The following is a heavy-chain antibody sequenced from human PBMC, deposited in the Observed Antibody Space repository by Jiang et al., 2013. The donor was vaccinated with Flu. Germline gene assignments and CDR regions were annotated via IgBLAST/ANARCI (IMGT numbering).Heavy chain of an antibody. J-gene: IGHJ3*02. CDR1: GFTFSGSA. D-gene: IGHD3-22*01. CDR3: TRPYDSSGYYYTDAFDI. CDR2: IRSKANSYAT. V-gene: IGHV3-73*01. Sequence: LVQPGGSLKLSCAASGFTFSGSAMHWVRQASGKGLEWVGRIRSKANSYATAYAASVKGRFTISRDDSKNTAYLQMNSLKTEDTAVYYCTRPYDSSGYYYTDAFDIWGQGTMVTVSS.